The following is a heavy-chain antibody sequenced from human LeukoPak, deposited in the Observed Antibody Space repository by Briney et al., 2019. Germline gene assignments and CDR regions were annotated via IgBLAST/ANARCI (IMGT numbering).Heavy chain of an antibody. CDR3: ARDDGAMVTF. Sequence: GASVKVSCKASGFTFNAYNIHWVRQAPGQGLEWMGWINPNSGGTNYAQKFQGRVTMTRDTSISTAYMELSRLRSDDTAVYYCARDDGAMVTFWGQGTLVTVSS. J-gene: IGHJ4*02. CDR1: GFTFNAYN. V-gene: IGHV1-2*02. D-gene: IGHD5-18*01. CDR2: INPNSGGT.